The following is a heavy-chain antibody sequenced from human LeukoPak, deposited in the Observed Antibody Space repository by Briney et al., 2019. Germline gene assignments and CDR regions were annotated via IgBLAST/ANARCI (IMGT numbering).Heavy chain of an antibody. Sequence: ASVKVSCKASGYTFTGYYMHWVRQAPGQGLEWMGWINPNSGGTNYALKFQGRVTMTRDTSISTAYMELSRLRSDDTAVYYCARPYYDSSGYYPNDAFDIWGQGTMVTVSS. J-gene: IGHJ3*02. CDR2: INPNSGGT. CDR1: GYTFTGYY. V-gene: IGHV1-2*02. D-gene: IGHD3-22*01. CDR3: ARPYYDSSGYYPNDAFDI.